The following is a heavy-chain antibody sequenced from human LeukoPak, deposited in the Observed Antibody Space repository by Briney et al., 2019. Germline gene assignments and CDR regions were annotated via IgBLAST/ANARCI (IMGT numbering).Heavy chain of an antibody. D-gene: IGHD6-13*01. V-gene: IGHV3-43D*03. CDR3: AKEGSSWYSYYYYYMDV. CDR1: GFTFDDYA. Sequence: GGSLRLSCAASGFTFDDYAMHWVRQAPGKGLEWVSLISWDGGSTYYADSVKGRFTISRDNSKNFLYLQMNSLRAEDTALYYCAKEGSSWYSYYYYYMDVWGKGTTVTVSS. J-gene: IGHJ6*03. CDR2: ISWDGGST.